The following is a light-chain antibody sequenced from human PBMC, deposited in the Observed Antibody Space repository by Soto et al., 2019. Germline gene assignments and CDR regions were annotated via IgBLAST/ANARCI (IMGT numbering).Light chain of an antibody. CDR1: QSVSST. CDR2: GAS. CDR3: QQYKDWPQT. V-gene: IGKV3-15*01. Sequence: EIVMTQSPATLSVSPGERATLSCRASQSVSSTLAWYQQNPGQAPRLLIYGASTRATGIPARFSGSGSGTEFTLTISSLQSEDFAVYYCQQYKDWPQTFGQGTKVEIK. J-gene: IGKJ1*01.